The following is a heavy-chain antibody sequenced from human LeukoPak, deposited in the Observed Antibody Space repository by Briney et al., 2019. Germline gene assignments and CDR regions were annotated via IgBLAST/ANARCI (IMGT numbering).Heavy chain of an antibody. J-gene: IGHJ4*02. V-gene: IGHV3-21*01. CDR3: ARDLGDYSFDY. Sequence: GGSLRLSCAASGFTLSSYSMTWVRQAPGKGVEWVSSISSSSSYIYYAHSLNAPFTISTDNAKTPLYLQINSLRAEDTAVYCCARDLGDYSFDYWGQGTLVTVSS. CDR1: GFTLSSYS. CDR2: ISSSSSYI. D-gene: IGHD4-17*01.